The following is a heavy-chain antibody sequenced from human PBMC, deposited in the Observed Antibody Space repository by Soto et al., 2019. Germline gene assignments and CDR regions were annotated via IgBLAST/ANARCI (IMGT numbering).Heavy chain of an antibody. CDR2: MNPNSGNT. CDR3: ARGVIGGRQQLVYYYYYGMDV. CDR1: GYTFTSYD. D-gene: IGHD6-13*01. V-gene: IGHV1-8*01. J-gene: IGHJ6*02. Sequence: ASVKVSCKASGYTFTSYDINWVRQATGQGLEWMGWMNPNSGNTGYAQKFQGRVTMTRNTSISTAYMELSSLRSEDTAVYYCARGVIGGRQQLVYYYYYGMDVWGQGTTVTVSS.